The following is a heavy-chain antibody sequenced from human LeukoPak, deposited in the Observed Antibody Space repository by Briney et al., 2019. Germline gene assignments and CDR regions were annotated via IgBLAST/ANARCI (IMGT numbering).Heavy chain of an antibody. V-gene: IGHV3-21*01. Sequence: KPGGSLRLSCAASGFTFSSYSMNWVRQAPGKGLEWVSSISGSSSDIYYADSVKGRFTISRDNAKNSLYLQMNSLRAEDTAVYYCARRGYYDSSGYDYWGQGTLVTVSS. CDR1: GFTFSSYS. J-gene: IGHJ4*02. CDR3: ARRGYYDSSGYDY. D-gene: IGHD3-22*01. CDR2: ISGSSSDI.